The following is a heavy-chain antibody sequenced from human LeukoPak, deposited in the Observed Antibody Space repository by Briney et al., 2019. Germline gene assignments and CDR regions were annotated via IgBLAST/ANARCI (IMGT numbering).Heavy chain of an antibody. CDR2: INPNSGGT. J-gene: IGHJ4*02. V-gene: IGHV1-2*02. D-gene: IGHD3-22*01. CDR3: ARDPYSSGRADY. Sequence: ASVKVSCKASGYTFTGYYMHWVRQPPGQGLEWMGWINPNSGGTNYAQKFQGRVTMTTDTSISTAYMELSRLRSDDTAVYYCARDPYSSGRADYWGQGTLVTVSS. CDR1: GYTFTGYY.